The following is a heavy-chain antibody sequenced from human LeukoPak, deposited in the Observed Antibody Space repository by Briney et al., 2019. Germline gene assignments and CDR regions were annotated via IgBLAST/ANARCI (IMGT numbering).Heavy chain of an antibody. CDR2: IYSSGST. D-gene: IGHD1-7*01. V-gene: IGHV4-59*12. CDR3: ARVGITGTTPDY. CDR1: GGSISNYY. J-gene: IGHJ4*02. Sequence: SETLSLTCTVSGGSISNYYWSWIRQPPGKGLEWIGHIYSSGSTSYNPSLKSRVTISVDTSKNQFSLKLTSVTAADTAVYYCARVGITGTTPDYWGLGTLVTVSS.